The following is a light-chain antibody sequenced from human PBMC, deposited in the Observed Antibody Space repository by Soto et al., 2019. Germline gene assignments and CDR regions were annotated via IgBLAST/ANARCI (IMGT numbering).Light chain of an antibody. Sequence: QSALTQPASVSGSPGQSITISCTGTGSDVGGYNYVSWYQQLPGTAPKLLIYGNSNRPSGVPDRFSGSKSGTSASLAITGLQAEDEADYYCQSYDSSLSVVFGGGTKVTVL. CDR2: GNS. J-gene: IGLJ2*01. CDR1: GSDVGGYNY. V-gene: IGLV1-40*01. CDR3: QSYDSSLSVV.